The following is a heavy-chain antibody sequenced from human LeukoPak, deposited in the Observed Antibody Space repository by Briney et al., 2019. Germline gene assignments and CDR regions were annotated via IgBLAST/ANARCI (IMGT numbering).Heavy chain of an antibody. CDR1: GFSFDDYA. CDR2: ISGDGGST. D-gene: IGHD3-22*01. CDR3: ARESDSSGWYDS. V-gene: IGHV3-43*02. J-gene: IGHJ5*01. Sequence: PGGSLRLSCAAPGFSFDDYAIHWVRQAPGKGLEWVSLISGDGGSTFYADSVKGRFTISRDNSKNSLYLQMSSLGSEDTALYYCARESDSSGWYDSWGHGTLVTVSS.